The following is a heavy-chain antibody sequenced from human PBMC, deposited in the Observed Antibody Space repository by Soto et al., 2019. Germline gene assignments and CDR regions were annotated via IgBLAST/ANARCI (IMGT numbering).Heavy chain of an antibody. V-gene: IGHV2-5*02. D-gene: IGHD2-15*01. CDR3: AHRYCSGGSCYMSFDY. CDR2: IYWGDEK. Sequence: QITLKESGPTLVKPTQTLTLTCTFSGFSLSSSGVGVAWIRQPPGKALEWLALIYWGDEKLYSPSLKSRLTISKDTSKNQVVLTMTNMDPVETATYYCAHRYCSGGSCYMSFDYWGQGTLVTVSS. CDR1: GFSLSSSGVG. J-gene: IGHJ4*02.